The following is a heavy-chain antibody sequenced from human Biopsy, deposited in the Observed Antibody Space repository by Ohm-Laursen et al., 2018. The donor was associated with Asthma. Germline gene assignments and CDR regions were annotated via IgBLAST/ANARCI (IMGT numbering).Heavy chain of an antibody. D-gene: IGHD6-13*01. CDR1: SGSDGYMRSGNYY. J-gene: IGHJ6*02. CDR2: IYYSGTT. V-gene: IGHV4-39*01. CDR3: VRGSSSWHHGPFHYYYGLDV. Sequence: GTLSLTCSLSSGSDGYMRSGNYYWGWIRQPPGKGLEWIGSIYYSGTTYYTPSLESRVTVPADTSKNQFSLKLTSVTAADTAVYYCVRGSSSWHHGPFHYYYGLDVWGQGTTATVSS.